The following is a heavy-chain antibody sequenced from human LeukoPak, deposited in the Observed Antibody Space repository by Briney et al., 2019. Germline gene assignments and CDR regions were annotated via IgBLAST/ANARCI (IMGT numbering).Heavy chain of an antibody. J-gene: IGHJ4*02. CDR1: GFTFSRHW. Sequence: GGSPRLSCEVSGFTFSRHWMTWVRQAPGKGLEWVASIKDDGNQKIYVDSVKGRFTISRDNVKNSLSLQMNSLRGEDSAVYYCARDGYLAGLDYWGQGTLVTVSS. CDR2: IKDDGNQK. D-gene: IGHD5-18*01. V-gene: IGHV3-7*01. CDR3: ARDGYLAGLDY.